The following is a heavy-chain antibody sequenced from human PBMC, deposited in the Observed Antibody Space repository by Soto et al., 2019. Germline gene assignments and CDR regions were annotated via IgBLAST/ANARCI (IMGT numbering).Heavy chain of an antibody. Sequence: SVKVSCKASGGTFSSYAISWVRQAPGQGLEWMGGIIPIFGTANYAQKFQGRVTITADESTSTAYMELSSLRSEDTAVYYCARGGTMIVVVIPTGYYYGMDVWGQGTTVTVSS. D-gene: IGHD3-22*01. CDR2: IIPIFGTA. J-gene: IGHJ6*02. V-gene: IGHV1-69*13. CDR3: ARGGTMIVVVIPTGYYYGMDV. CDR1: GGTFSSYA.